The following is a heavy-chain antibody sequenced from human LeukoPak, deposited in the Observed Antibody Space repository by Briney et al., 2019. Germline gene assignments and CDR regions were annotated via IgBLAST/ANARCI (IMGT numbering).Heavy chain of an antibody. V-gene: IGHV1-2*06. CDR2: INPNSGGT. D-gene: IGHD3-22*01. J-gene: IGHJ3*02. CDR1: GYTFTGYY. CDR3: AREYDYYDSSGYPRRDAFDI. Sequence: GASVKVSCKASGYTFTGYYMHWVRRAPGQGLEWMGRINPNSGGTNYAQKFQGRVTMTRETSISTAYMELSRLRSDDTAVYYYAREYDYYDSSGYPRRDAFDIWGQGTMVTVSS.